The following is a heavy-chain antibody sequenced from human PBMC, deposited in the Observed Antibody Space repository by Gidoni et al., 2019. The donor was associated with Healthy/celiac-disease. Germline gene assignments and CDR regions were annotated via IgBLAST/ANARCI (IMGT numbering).Heavy chain of an antibody. V-gene: IGHV3-30-3*01. J-gene: IGHJ5*02. D-gene: IGHD1-26*01. CDR2: ISYDGSNK. CDR1: GFTFSSYA. Sequence: QVQLVESGGGVVQPGGSLSLSCAASGFTFSSYAMHWVRQAPGKGLGWVAVISYDGSNKYYADSVKGRFTISRDNSKNTLYLQMNSLRAEDTAVYYCARDLAGLWELLNNWFDPWGQGTLVTVSS. CDR3: ARDLAGLWELLNNWFDP.